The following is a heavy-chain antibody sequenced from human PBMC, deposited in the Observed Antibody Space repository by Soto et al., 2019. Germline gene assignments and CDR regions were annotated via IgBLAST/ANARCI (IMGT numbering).Heavy chain of an antibody. CDR1: GGSFSGHS. J-gene: IGHJ5*01. Sequence: SETLSLTCAVYGGSFSGHSWTWIRQSPGKGLEWIGDINHSGRVNYSPSPKSRVTISLDTSKNQFSLTLSAVTAADTAMYYCSTRAYDTNGYYRFDPWGQGTLVTVSS. D-gene: IGHD3-22*01. V-gene: IGHV4-34*01. CDR3: STRAYDTNGYYRFDP. CDR2: INHSGRV.